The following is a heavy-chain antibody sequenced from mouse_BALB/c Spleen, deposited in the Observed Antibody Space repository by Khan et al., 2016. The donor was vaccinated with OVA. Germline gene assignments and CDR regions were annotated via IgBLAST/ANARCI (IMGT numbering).Heavy chain of an antibody. D-gene: IGHD1-1*01. CDR2: TNPTNGRT. Sequence: QVQLQQPGADLVQAGGSVKMSCKASGYTFTSYWMHWVKQRPGQGLEWFADTNPTNGRTYYNEKFKSKATLTVDKSSSTAYMLLSGPTSEDSAVYYCARIKKLVATYFDYWGQGTTLTVSS. J-gene: IGHJ2*01. CDR1: GYTFTSYW. V-gene: IGHV1S81*02. CDR3: ARIKKLVATYFDY.